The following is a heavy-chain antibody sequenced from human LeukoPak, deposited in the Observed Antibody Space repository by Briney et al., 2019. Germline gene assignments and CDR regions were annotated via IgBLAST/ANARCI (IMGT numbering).Heavy chain of an antibody. D-gene: IGHD3-22*01. CDR1: GYTFTGYY. J-gene: IGHJ3*02. CDR2: INPNSGGT. Sequence: ASVKVSCKASGYTFTGYYMHRVRQAPGQGLEWMGWINPNSGGTNYAQKFQGRVTMTRDTSISTAYMELSRLRSDDTAVYYCARDIDYYDSSGYSNAFDIWGQGTMVTVSS. V-gene: IGHV1-2*02. CDR3: ARDIDYYDSSGYSNAFDI.